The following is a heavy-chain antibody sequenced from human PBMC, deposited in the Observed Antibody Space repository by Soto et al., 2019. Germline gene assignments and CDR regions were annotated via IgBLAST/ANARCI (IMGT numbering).Heavy chain of an antibody. V-gene: IGHV5-10-1*01. CDR2: IDPSDSYT. J-gene: IGHJ6*02. CDR1: GYSFTSYW. CDR3: ARHHKYYDFWSGYYWQNVMDV. D-gene: IGHD3-3*01. Sequence: GESLKISCKGSGYSFTSYWISWVRQMPGKGLEWMGRIDPSDSYTNYSPSFQGHVTISADKSISTAYLQWSSLKASDTAMYYCARHHKYYDFWSGYYWQNVMDVWGQGTTVTVSS.